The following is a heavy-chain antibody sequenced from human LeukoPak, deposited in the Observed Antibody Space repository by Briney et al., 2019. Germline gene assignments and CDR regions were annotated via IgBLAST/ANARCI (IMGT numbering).Heavy chain of an antibody. Sequence: SETLSLTCTVSGGSISSYYWSWIRQPPGKGLEWIGYIYYGGSTNYNPSLKSRVTISVDTSKNQFSLKLSSVTAADTAVYYCARVKGAVVVPAAIYYYYGMDVWGQGTTVTVSS. CDR2: IYYGGST. D-gene: IGHD2-2*01. CDR3: ARVKGAVVVPAAIYYYYGMDV. J-gene: IGHJ6*02. CDR1: GGSISSYY. V-gene: IGHV4-59*01.